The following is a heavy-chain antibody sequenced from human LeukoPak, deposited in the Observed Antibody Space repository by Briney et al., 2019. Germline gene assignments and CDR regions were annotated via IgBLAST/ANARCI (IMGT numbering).Heavy chain of an antibody. CDR1: GFTFSSYT. Sequence: GGSLRLSCAASGFTFSSYTMNWVRQAPGKGLEWVSSISSSSSYIYYEDSVKGRFTISRDNAKNSLYLQMNSLRAEDTALYYCARTYSGSYHFESWGQGTLVIVSS. D-gene: IGHD1-26*01. CDR3: ARTYSGSYHFES. CDR2: ISSSSSYI. J-gene: IGHJ4*02. V-gene: IGHV3-21*01.